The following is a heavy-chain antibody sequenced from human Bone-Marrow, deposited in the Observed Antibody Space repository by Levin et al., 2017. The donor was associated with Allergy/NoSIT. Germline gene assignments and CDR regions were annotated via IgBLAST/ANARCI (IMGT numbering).Heavy chain of an antibody. CDR2: NDGSGGRS. CDR3: ARYGSGSNLKDPFDY. V-gene: IGHV3-74*03. CDR1: GFTLSQHW. J-gene: IGHJ4*02. Sequence: GESLKISCVASGFTLSQHWMHWVRQAPGKGLVWVSSNDGSGGRSMYADSVKGRFTVSRDNAKNTLYLQINSLRVEDAAVYYCARYGSGSNLKDPFDYWGQGTRVTVSS. D-gene: IGHD3-10*01.